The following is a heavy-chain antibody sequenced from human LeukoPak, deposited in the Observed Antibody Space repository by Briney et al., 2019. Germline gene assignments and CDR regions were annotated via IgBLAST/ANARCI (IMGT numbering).Heavy chain of an antibody. Sequence: PSETLSLTCTVSGGSFSSGINYWNWIRQPAGKGLEWIGSIDQSGSTYSDPSLKSRVTISVDTSKSQFSLNLNSVTAADTAVYYCARGGPYYYGSGSYYGFDYWGQGTLVTVSS. V-gene: IGHV4-39*07. CDR3: ARGGPYYYGSGSYYGFDY. CDR1: GGSFSSGINY. J-gene: IGHJ4*02. D-gene: IGHD3-10*01. CDR2: IDQSGST.